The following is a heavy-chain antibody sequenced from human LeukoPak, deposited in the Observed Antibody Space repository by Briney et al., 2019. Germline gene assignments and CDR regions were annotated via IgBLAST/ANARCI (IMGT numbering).Heavy chain of an antibody. CDR3: ARGGRVTRFDY. CDR1: GGSLSGYY. Sequence: PSETLSLTCAVYGGSLSGYYWSWIRQPPGKGLEWIGEINHSGSTNYNPSLKSRVTISVDTSKNQFSLKLSSVTAADTAVYYCARGGRVTRFDYWGQGTLVTVSS. D-gene: IGHD2-15*01. CDR2: INHSGST. J-gene: IGHJ4*02. V-gene: IGHV4-34*01.